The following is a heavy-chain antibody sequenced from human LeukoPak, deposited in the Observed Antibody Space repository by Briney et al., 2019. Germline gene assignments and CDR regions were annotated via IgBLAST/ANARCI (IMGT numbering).Heavy chain of an antibody. D-gene: IGHD3-3*01. CDR3: ARGLGENYDFWSGYYLFNWFDP. J-gene: IGHJ5*02. V-gene: IGHV4-34*01. Sequence: SETLSLTCAVYGGSFSGYYWSWIRQPPGKGLEWIGEINHSGSTNYNPSLKSRVTISVDTSKNQFSLKLSSVTAADTAVYYCARGLGENYDFWSGYYLFNWFDPWGQGTLVTVSS. CDR1: GGSFSGYY. CDR2: INHSGST.